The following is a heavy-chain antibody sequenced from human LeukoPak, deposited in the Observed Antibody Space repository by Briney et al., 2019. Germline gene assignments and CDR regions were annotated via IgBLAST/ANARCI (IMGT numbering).Heavy chain of an antibody. CDR2: INHSGST. CDR3: ARGMTYYYDSSGYNNWFDP. Sequence: PSETLSLTCAVYGGSFSGYYWSWIRQPPGKGLEWIGEINHSGSTNYNPSLKSRVTISVDTSKNQFSLKLSSVTAADTAVYYCARGMTYYYDSSGYNNWFDPWGQGTLVTVSS. V-gene: IGHV4-34*01. CDR1: GGSFSGYY. D-gene: IGHD3-22*01. J-gene: IGHJ5*02.